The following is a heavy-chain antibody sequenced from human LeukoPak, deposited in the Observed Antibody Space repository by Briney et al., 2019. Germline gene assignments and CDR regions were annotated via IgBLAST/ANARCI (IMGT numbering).Heavy chain of an antibody. V-gene: IGHV4-59*08. CDR2: IYYSGST. D-gene: IGHD2-21*02. CDR1: GGSISSYY. Sequence: SETLSHTCTVSGGSISSYYWSWIRQPPGKGLEWIGYIYYSGSTNYNPSLKSRVTISVDTSKNQFSLKLSSVTAADTAVYYCARSASGGDALFDYWGQGPLVTVSS. CDR3: ARSASGGDALFDY. J-gene: IGHJ4*02.